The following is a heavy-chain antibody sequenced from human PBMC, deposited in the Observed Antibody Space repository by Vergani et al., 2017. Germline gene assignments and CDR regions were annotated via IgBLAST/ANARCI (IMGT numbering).Heavy chain of an antibody. CDR3: ARVAMHNLDTAMVLGLYGMDV. V-gene: IGHV3-11*01. J-gene: IGHJ6*02. Sequence: QVQLVESGGGLVKPGGSLRLSCAASGFTFSDYYMSWIRQAPGKGLEWVSYISSSGSTIYYADSVKGRFTISRDNAKNSLYLQMNSLRAEDTAVYYCARVAMHNLDTAMVLGLYGMDVWGQGTTVTVSS. CDR1: GFTFSDYY. D-gene: IGHD5-18*01. CDR2: ISSSGSTI.